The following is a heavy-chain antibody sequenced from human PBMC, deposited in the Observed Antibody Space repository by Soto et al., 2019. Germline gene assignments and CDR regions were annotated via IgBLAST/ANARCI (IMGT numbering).Heavy chain of an antibody. CDR2: IYYSGST. CDR1: GGSISSSSYY. V-gene: IGHV4-39*01. Sequence: SETLSLTCTVSGGSISSSSYYWGWIRQPPGKGLEWIGSIYYSGSTYYNPSLKSRVTISVDTSKNQFSLKLSSVTAADTAVYYCARQSRNLDYWGQGTLVTVSS. CDR3: ARQSRNLDY. J-gene: IGHJ4*02.